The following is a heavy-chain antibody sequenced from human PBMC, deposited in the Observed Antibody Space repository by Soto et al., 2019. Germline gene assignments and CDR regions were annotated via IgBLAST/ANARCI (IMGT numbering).Heavy chain of an antibody. CDR3: AGVMYYDSSEDGFDI. V-gene: IGHV1-2*02. D-gene: IGHD3-22*01. CDR2: INPNSGGT. Sequence: ASVKVSCKASGYTFTGYYMHWVRQAPGQGLEWMGWINPNSGGTNYAQKFQGRVTMTRDTSISTAYMELSRLRSDDTAVYYCAGVMYYDSSEDGFDIWGQGTMVTV. J-gene: IGHJ3*02. CDR1: GYTFTGYY.